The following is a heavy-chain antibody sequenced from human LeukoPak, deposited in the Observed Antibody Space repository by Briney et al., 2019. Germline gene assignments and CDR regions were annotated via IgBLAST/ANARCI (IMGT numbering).Heavy chain of an antibody. CDR1: ELTFSGYW. CDR3: ARERFRGFDI. Sequence: GGSLRLSCAASELTFSGYWMNWVRQAPGKGLQWVGNIRQDGGQTHYSDSVKGRFTISRDNAKNSLYLQMNSLRAEDTAVYYCARERFRGFDIWGQGTMVTVSS. CDR2: IRQDGGQT. J-gene: IGHJ3*02. D-gene: IGHD3-10*01. V-gene: IGHV3-7*03.